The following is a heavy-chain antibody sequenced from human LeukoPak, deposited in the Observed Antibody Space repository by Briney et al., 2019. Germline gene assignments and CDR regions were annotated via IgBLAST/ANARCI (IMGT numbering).Heavy chain of an antibody. CDR1: GGTFSSYA. CDR2: IIPILGIA. Sequence: SVKVSRKASGGTFSSYAISWVRQAPGQGLEWMGRIIPILGIANYAQKFQGRVTITADKSTSTAYMELSSLRSEDTAVYYCARENYYDSSGGFDYWGQGTLVTVSS. D-gene: IGHD3-22*01. V-gene: IGHV1-69*04. J-gene: IGHJ4*02. CDR3: ARENYYDSSGGFDY.